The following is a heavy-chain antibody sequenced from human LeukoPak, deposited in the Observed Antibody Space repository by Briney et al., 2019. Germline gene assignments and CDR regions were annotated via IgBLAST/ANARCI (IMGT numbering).Heavy chain of an antibody. Sequence: GGSLRLSCAASGFTFSSYSMNWVRQAPGKGLEWVSSISSSSSYIYYADSVKGRFTISRDNAKNSLYLQMNSLRAEDTALYYCAKDIGDLSGALDYWGQGTLVTVSS. D-gene: IGHD6-19*01. V-gene: IGHV3-21*04. CDR3: AKDIGDLSGALDY. J-gene: IGHJ4*02. CDR2: ISSSSSYI. CDR1: GFTFSSYS.